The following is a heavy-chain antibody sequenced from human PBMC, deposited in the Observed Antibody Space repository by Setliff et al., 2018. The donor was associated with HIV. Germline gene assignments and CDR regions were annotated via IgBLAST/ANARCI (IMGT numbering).Heavy chain of an antibody. CDR3: ARFSSVYAAIDN. CDR1: GYTFNSYP. CDR2: IHPGNDNR. Sequence: GASVKVSCKASGYTFNSYPVYWVRQAPGQRLEWMGWIHPGNDNREYSQRFQGRLTMTRDTSASMDYMELNSLTSEDTAVYFCARFSSVYAAIDNWGPGTLVTVSS. V-gene: IGHV1-3*01. J-gene: IGHJ4*02. D-gene: IGHD2-2*01.